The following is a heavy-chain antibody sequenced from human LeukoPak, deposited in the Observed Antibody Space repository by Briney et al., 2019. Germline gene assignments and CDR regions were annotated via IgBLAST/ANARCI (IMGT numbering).Heavy chain of an antibody. CDR1: GGSISSGAYY. D-gene: IGHD3-10*01. CDR3: ARAFSRDGSGSYPYDY. J-gene: IGHJ4*02. CDR2: IYYSGST. V-gene: IGHV4-31*03. Sequence: SETLSLTCTVSGGSISSGAYYWSWIRQHPGKGLEWIGYIYYSGSTYYNPSLKSRVTISVDTSKNQFSLKLSSVTAADTAVYYCARAFSRDGSGSYPYDYWGQGTLVTVSS.